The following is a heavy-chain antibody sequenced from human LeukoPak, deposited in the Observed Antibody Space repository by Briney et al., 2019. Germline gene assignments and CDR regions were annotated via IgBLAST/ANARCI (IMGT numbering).Heavy chain of an antibody. V-gene: IGHV4-34*01. Sequence: PSETLSLTCAVYGGSFSGYYWSWIRQPPGKWLEWIGEINHSGGTYYNPSLKSRVTLSLDTSKNQFSLKMNSVTAADTAVYYCARGRYSQYFDYWGQGALVTVSS. CDR3: ARGRYSQYFDY. CDR2: INHSGGT. CDR1: GGSFSGYY. D-gene: IGHD5-18*01. J-gene: IGHJ4*02.